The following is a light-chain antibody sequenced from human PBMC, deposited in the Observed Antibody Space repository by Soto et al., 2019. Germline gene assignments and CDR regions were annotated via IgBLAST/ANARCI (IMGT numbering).Light chain of an antibody. CDR3: MQTLQIPFT. CDR2: LGS. Sequence: DIVMTQSPLSLPVTPGEPASISCRSSQSLLHSNGYKYLNWYLQKPGQSPQLLIYLGSNRASGVPARFSGSGSGKDFTLKISRVEAEDVGVYYCMQTLQIPFTLGPGTKVDIK. CDR1: QSLLHSNGYKY. J-gene: IGKJ3*01. V-gene: IGKV2-28*01.